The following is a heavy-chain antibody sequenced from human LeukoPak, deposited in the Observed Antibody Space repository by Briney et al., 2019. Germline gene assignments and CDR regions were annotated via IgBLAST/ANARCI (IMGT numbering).Heavy chain of an antibody. V-gene: IGHV4-39*07. J-gene: IGHJ4*02. Sequence: PSETLSLTCTVSNDSIISSHFYWGWIRQPPGKGLEFIGSVFSDGSTYYSVSLKSRVTISVDTSNNQFSLNLNSVTAADTAVYYCARAGRKMLTFGGIIAPFDYWGRGTLDTVSS. CDR1: NDSIISSHFY. CDR2: VFSDGST. CDR3: ARAGRKMLTFGGIIAPFDY. D-gene: IGHD3-16*02.